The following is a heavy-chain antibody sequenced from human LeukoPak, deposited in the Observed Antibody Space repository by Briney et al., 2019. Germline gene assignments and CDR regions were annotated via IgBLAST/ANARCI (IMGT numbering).Heavy chain of an antibody. Sequence: GGSLRLSCAGSGFIFRDYIMDWVRQAPGKGLEWVGRIRTRINSSTTEYAASVKGRFTISRDDSKNSMYLHMNSLKTEDTALYHCSRDGGEGGNSAFDIWGQGTMVTVSS. CDR3: SRDGGEGGNSAFDI. CDR2: IRTRINSSTT. CDR1: GFIFRDYI. D-gene: IGHD4-23*01. J-gene: IGHJ3*02. V-gene: IGHV3-72*01.